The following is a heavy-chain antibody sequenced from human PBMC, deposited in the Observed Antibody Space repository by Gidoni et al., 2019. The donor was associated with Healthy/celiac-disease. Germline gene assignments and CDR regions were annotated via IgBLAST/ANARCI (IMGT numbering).Heavy chain of an antibody. V-gene: IGHV3-7*01. CDR2: IKQDGSEK. CDR1: GFTFSSYW. D-gene: IGHD3-3*01. CDR3: ARDGFKYYDFWSGYYTSSQPLDY. J-gene: IGHJ4*02. Sequence: EVQLVESGGGLVQPGGSLRLSCAAPGFTFSSYWMSWGRQAPGKGLEWVANIKQDGSEKYYVDSVKGRFTISRDNAKNSLYLQMNSLRAEDTAVYYCARDGFKYYDFWSGYYTSSQPLDYWGQGTLVTVSS.